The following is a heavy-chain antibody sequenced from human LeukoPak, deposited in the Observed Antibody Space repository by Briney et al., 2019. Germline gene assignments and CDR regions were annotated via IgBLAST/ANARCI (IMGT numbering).Heavy chain of an antibody. V-gene: IGHV6-1*01. J-gene: IGHJ6*02. CDR1: GDSVSSNSAA. CDR3: ARERESSSWYFTGPEGPADYYYYGMDV. Sequence: SQTLSLTCAISGDSVSSNSAAWNWIRQSPSRGLEWLGRTYYRSKWYNDYAVSVKSRITINPDTSKNQFSLQLNSVTPEDTAVYYCARERESSSWYFTGPEGPADYYYYGMDVWGQGTTVTVSS. CDR2: TYYRSKWYN. D-gene: IGHD6-13*01.